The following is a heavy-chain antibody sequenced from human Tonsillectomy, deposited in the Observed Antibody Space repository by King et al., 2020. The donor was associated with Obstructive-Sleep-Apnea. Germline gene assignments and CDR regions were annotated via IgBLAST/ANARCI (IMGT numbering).Heavy chain of an antibody. D-gene: IGHD4-17*01. J-gene: IGHJ4*02. CDR2: IKSDGSST. V-gene: IGHV3-74*01. Sequence: VQLVESGGGLVPPGGSLRLSCAASGFTLSRYWMHWVRQAPGKGLVWVSGIKSDGSSTSYADSVKGRFTMSRDNAKNTRYLQMNSLRAEDTAVYYCARELYGDYGVDYWGQGTLVTVSS. CDR1: GFTLSRYW. CDR3: ARELYGDYGVDY.